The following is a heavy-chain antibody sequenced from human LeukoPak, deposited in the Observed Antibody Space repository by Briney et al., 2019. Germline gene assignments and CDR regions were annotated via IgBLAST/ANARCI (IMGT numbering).Heavy chain of an antibody. V-gene: IGHV3-30*02. Sequence: GGSLRLSCAASGFTFSSYGMHWVRQAPGKGLEWVAFIRYDGSNKYYADSVKGRFTISRDNSKNTLYLQMNSLRAEDTAVYYCAKINYYDGSGYYTDFDYWGQGTLVTVSS. J-gene: IGHJ4*02. CDR3: AKINYYDGSGYYTDFDY. D-gene: IGHD3-22*01. CDR1: GFTFSSYG. CDR2: IRYDGSNK.